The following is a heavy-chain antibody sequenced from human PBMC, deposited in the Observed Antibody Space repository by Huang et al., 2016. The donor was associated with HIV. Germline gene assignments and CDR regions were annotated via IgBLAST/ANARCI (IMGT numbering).Heavy chain of an antibody. J-gene: IGHJ6*02. CDR2: IIHTVTT. CDR1: GGSFSHYY. V-gene: IGHV4-34*02. Sequence: QVRLQQWGAGVLKPSETLSLTCAVYGGSFSHYYWRWVRQSPGKAPKWIGDIIHTVTTNYNPSLKNRVTISKDTSKNQFSLKLTAVTAADSAVYYCARVPTPSYYDFWSLSASEEDVYYYGMDVWGQGTTVTVSS. D-gene: IGHD3-3*01. CDR3: ARVPTPSYYDFWSLSASEEDVYYYGMDV.